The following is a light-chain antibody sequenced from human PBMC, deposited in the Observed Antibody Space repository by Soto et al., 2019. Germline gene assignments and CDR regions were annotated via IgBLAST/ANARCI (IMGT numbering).Light chain of an antibody. J-gene: IGLJ2*01. Sequence: QSALTQPASVSGSPGQSITISCTGTSSDVGGYNYVSWYQQHPGKAPKLMIYGVTNRPSGVSNRFSGSKSGNTASLTISGLQAEDEADYSCSSYTSSTTLSVVFGGGTKLTVL. CDR3: SSYTSSTTLSVV. V-gene: IGLV2-14*01. CDR2: GVT. CDR1: SSDVGGYNY.